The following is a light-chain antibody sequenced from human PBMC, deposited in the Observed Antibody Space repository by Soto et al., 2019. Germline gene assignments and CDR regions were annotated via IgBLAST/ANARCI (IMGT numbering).Light chain of an antibody. CDR1: SSDIGSYDR. CDR3: CSYAGSNIFAV. CDR2: EDN. Sequence: QSALTQPASVSGSPGQSITISCTGTSSDIGSYDRVSWYQWHPGKAPKLIIYEDNRRPSEISNRFSGSKSGNTASLTISGLQAEDEADYYCCSYAGSNIFAVFGGGTKVTV. J-gene: IGLJ3*02. V-gene: IGLV2-23*01.